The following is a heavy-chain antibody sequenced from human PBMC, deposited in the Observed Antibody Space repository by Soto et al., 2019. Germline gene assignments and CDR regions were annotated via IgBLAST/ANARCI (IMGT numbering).Heavy chain of an antibody. CDR1: GFTFSNGW. V-gene: IGHV3-15*07. D-gene: IGHD3-22*01. CDR3: ATWVYYNDRSGNYYSGYFDY. Sequence: GGSLRLSCAASGFTFSNGWMNWIRQAPGKGLEWVGRIRNKRDGETADYAAPVKGRYTISRDDSQNTLYLQMNSLKTEDTAVYYCATWVYYNDRSGNYYSGYFDYWGQGTLVTVSS. CDR2: IRNKRDGETA. J-gene: IGHJ4*02.